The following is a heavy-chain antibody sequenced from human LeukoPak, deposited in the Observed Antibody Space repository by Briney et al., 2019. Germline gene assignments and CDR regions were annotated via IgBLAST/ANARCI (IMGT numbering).Heavy chain of an antibody. Sequence: PSETLSLTCAVYGGSFSGYYWSWIRQPPGKGLEWIGEINHSGSTNYNPSLKSRVTISVDTSKNQFSLKLSSVTAADTAVYYCARSNGNSGSYPMYYYYYYMDVWGKGTTVTISS. CDR2: INHSGST. D-gene: IGHD3-10*01. CDR3: ARSNGNSGSYPMYYYYYYMDV. V-gene: IGHV4-34*01. CDR1: GGSFSGYY. J-gene: IGHJ6*03.